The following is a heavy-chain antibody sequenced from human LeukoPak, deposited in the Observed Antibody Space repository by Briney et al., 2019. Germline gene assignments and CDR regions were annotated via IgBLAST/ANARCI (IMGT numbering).Heavy chain of an antibody. D-gene: IGHD3-16*02. CDR1: GFTFSSYG. V-gene: IGHV3-30*02. CDR2: IRYDGSNK. CDR3: AKDPLTFGGVIVNYYFDY. J-gene: IGHJ4*02. Sequence: GGSLRLSCGASGFTFSSYGMHWVRQAPGKGLEWVAFIRYDGSNKYYADSVKGRFTISRDNSKNTLYLQMNSLRAEDTAVYYCAKDPLTFGGVIVNYYFDYWGQGTLVTVSS.